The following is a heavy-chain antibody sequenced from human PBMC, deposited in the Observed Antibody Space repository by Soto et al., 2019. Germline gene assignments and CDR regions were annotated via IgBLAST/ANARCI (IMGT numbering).Heavy chain of an antibody. Sequence: QVQLVQSGPEVRKPGASVKVSCKASGCIFSRYGISWVRQAPGQGLEWMAWISGYNGNTKFGERVQGRVNVTTDTSTSTAYMELRSLRSDDTAVYYCAREAAAERNYYGLDVWGQGTTVIVSS. CDR3: AREAAAERNYYGLDV. CDR1: GCIFSRYG. J-gene: IGHJ6*02. CDR2: ISGYNGNT. V-gene: IGHV1-18*04. D-gene: IGHD6-13*01.